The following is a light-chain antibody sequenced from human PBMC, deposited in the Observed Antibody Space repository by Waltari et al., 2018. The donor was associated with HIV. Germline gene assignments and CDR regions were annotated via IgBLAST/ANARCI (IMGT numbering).Light chain of an antibody. V-gene: IGLV1-47*01. Sequence: QSVLTQPPSASGTPGQRVTISCSGSSSNIGSYYVYWYQQLPGTAPKLLIYSNNQRPSGGPDRFSGSKSGTSASLAISGLRSEDEADYWAAWTDSLSGVVFGGGTKLSVL. CDR1: SSNIGSYY. CDR2: SNN. CDR3: AAWTDSLSGVV. J-gene: IGLJ2*01.